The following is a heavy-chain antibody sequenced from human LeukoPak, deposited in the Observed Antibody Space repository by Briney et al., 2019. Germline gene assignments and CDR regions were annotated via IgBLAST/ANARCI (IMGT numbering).Heavy chain of an antibody. Sequence: PSQTLSLTCTVSGGSVSSGDYYWCWIRQLPGKGLEWIGYIYYSGSTYYNPSLESRLTISVDTSKNQFSLKLSSVTAADTAVYYCARRRGNTSGFQGYYFDYWGQGTLVTVSS. D-gene: IGHD6-19*01. J-gene: IGHJ4*02. CDR1: GGSVSSGDYY. V-gene: IGHV4-31*03. CDR2: IYYSGST. CDR3: ARRRGNTSGFQGYYFDY.